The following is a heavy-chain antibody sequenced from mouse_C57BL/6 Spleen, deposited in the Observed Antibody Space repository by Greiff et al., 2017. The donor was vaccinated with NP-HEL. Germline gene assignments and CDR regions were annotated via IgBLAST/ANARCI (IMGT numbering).Heavy chain of an antibody. CDR1: GFSLTSYG. D-gene: IGHD2-3*01. J-gene: IGHJ4*01. CDR2: IWGDGST. Sequence: VKLMESGPGLVAPSQSLSITCTVSGFSLTSYGVSWVRQPPGKGLEWLGVIWGDGSTNYHSALISRLSIRKDNSKSQVFLKLNSLHTDDTATYYCANYDGYYTGYAMDYWGQGTSVTVSS. V-gene: IGHV2-3*01. CDR3: ANYDGYYTGYAMDY.